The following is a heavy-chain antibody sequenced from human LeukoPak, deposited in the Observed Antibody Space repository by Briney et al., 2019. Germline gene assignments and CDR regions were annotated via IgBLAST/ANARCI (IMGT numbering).Heavy chain of an antibody. CDR2: IYYSGST. Sequence: SETLSLTCTVSGGSISGSSYYWGWIRQPPGKGLEWIGSIYYSGSTYYNPSLKSRVTISVDTSKNQFSLKLSSVTAADTAVYYCARPYCSSISCYVGSWFDPWGQGTLVTVSS. J-gene: IGHJ5*02. CDR1: GGSISGSSYY. D-gene: IGHD2-2*01. V-gene: IGHV4-39*01. CDR3: ARPYCSSISCYVGSWFDP.